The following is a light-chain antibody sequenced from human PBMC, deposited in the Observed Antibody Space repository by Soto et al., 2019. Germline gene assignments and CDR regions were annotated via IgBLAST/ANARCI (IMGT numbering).Light chain of an antibody. J-gene: IGKJ1*01. V-gene: IGKV3-20*01. CDR2: GAS. CDR1: QSVSSSY. Sequence: EIVLTQSPGTLSLSPGERATLSCRASQSVSSSYLAWYQQKPGQAPRLLIYGASSRATGIPDRFSGSGSGTDFTLTISRLEPEDLAVYYCQQYGSSSLTFGQGTKVEIK. CDR3: QQYGSSSLT.